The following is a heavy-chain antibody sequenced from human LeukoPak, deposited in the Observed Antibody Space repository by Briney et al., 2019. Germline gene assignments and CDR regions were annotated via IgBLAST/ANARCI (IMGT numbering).Heavy chain of an antibody. J-gene: IGHJ6*03. V-gene: IGHV5-51*01. CDR1: GYSFTSYW. Sequence: PGESLKISCKGSGYSFTSYWIGWVRQKPGKGLEWMGIIYPGDSDTRYSPSFQGQVTISADKSISTAYLQWSSLKASDTAMYYCARQKQQDYYYYYMDVWGKGTTVTVSS. CDR3: ARQKQQDYYYYYMDV. D-gene: IGHD6-13*01. CDR2: IYPGDSDT.